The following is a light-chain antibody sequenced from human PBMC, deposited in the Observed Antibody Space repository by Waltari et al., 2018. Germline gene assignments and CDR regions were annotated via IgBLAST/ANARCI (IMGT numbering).Light chain of an antibody. V-gene: IGLV3-1*01. Sequence: SFELTQPPSVSVAPGQTASITCSGDELGAKYVCWYQQKPGQSPVLVIYKDTKRPPGIPERFSGSNSGNTATLTISGTQAFDEADYYCQAWDSRTAVFGTGTKITVL. CDR1: ELGAKY. CDR3: QAWDSRTAV. J-gene: IGLJ1*01. CDR2: KDT.